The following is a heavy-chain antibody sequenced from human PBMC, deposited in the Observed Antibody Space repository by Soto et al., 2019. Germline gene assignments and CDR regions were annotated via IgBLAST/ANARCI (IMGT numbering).Heavy chain of an antibody. CDR3: VTGDHLVR. Sequence: QMQLVQSGADARKPGASVKVSCKTSGYTFTGYYLNWVRQAPGRGLEWVGWINPKTGDTNNAQKFQGRVTMTTDTSISTGYMELSGLKSDDTAVYYCVTGDHLVRWGQGTRVTVSS. CDR1: GYTFTGYY. D-gene: IGHD6-6*01. J-gene: IGHJ4*02. CDR2: INPKTGDT. V-gene: IGHV1-2*02.